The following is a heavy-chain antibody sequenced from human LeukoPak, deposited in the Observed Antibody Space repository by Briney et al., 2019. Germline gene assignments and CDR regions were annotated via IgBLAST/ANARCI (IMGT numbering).Heavy chain of an antibody. CDR2: IRSKANNYAT. J-gene: IGHJ4*02. V-gene: IGHV3-73*01. Sequence: GGSLRLSCATSGFTFSGSAIHWVRQASGKGLEWVGRIRSKANNYATTDVASVKGRFTISRDDSKNTAYLQMNSLKTEDTAVYYCTRPSFDSSVSGVVYWGQGTLVTVSS. CDR1: GFTFSGSA. D-gene: IGHD3-22*01. CDR3: TRPSFDSSVSGVVY.